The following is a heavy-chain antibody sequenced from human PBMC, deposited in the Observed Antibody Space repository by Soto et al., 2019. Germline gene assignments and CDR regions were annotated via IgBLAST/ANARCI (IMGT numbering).Heavy chain of an antibody. CDR2: ISPDNGHT. Sequence: QVQLVQSGAEVKKPGASVKVSCKASGYSFTIYGISWVRQAPGQGLEWMGWISPDNGHTNYAQKLQGRVTMTTDTSTSTAYMELRSLRSDDTAAYYCARVDIVVIPAAKDYSYYYYMDVWGKGTTVTVSS. V-gene: IGHV1-18*01. CDR3: ARVDIVVIPAAKDYSYYYYMDV. D-gene: IGHD2-2*01. CDR1: GYSFTIYG. J-gene: IGHJ6*03.